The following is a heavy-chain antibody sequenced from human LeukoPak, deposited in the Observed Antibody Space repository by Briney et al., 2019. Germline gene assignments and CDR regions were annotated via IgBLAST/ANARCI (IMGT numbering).Heavy chain of an antibody. CDR3: ARAYILTGYYAY. CDR1: GGSFSGYY. CDR2: INHSGST. D-gene: IGHD3-9*01. Sequence: SETLSLTCAVYGGSFSGYYWSWIRQPPGKGLEWIGEINHSGSTNYNPSLKSRVTISVDTSKNQSSLKLSSVTAADTAVYYCARAYILTGYYAYWGQGTLVTVSS. V-gene: IGHV4-34*01. J-gene: IGHJ4*02.